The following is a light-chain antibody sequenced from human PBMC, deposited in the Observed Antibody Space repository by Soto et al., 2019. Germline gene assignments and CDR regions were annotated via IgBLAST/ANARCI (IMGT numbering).Light chain of an antibody. CDR2: AAS. CDR1: QSISSN. CDR3: HQYHNWPWT. Sequence: EMVLTQSPCTLSLSPGERATLSCRASQSISSNSLAWYQQKPGQVPRLLIYAASTRATGIPARFSGSGSETEFTLTISSLQSEDFAVYYCHQYHNWPWTFGQGTKVDI. V-gene: IGKV3-15*01. J-gene: IGKJ1*01.